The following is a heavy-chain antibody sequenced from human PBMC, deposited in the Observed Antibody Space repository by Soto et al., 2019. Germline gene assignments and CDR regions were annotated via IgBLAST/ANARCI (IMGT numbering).Heavy chain of an antibody. CDR2: ISSSSSYI. J-gene: IGHJ6*02. CDR1: GFTFSSYS. V-gene: IGHV3-21*01. Sequence: EVQLVESGGGLVKPGGSLRLSCAASGFTFSSYSMNWVRQAPGKGLEWVSSISSSSSYIYYADSVKGRFTISRDNAKNSLYLQMNSLRSEDTAVYYCAGGGVVIRGYYYGMVVWGQGTTVTVSS. D-gene: IGHD3-3*01. CDR3: AGGGVVIRGYYYGMVV.